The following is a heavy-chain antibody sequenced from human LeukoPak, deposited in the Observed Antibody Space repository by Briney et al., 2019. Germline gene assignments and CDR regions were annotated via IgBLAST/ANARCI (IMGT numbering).Heavy chain of an antibody. D-gene: IGHD1-26*01. Sequence: SETPSLTCAVSGGSISSSNWWSWVRQPPGKGLEWIGEIYHSGSTNYNPSHKSRVTISVDKSKNQFSLKLSSVTAADTAVYYCARDLIVGATHWFDPWGQGTLVTVSS. V-gene: IGHV4-4*02. CDR2: IYHSGST. CDR1: GGSISSSNW. CDR3: ARDLIVGATHWFDP. J-gene: IGHJ5*02.